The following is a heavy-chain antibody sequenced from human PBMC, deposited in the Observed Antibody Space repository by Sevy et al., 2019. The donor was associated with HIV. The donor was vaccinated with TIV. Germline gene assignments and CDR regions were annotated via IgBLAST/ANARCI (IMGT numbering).Heavy chain of an antibody. CDR3: GGSYYNFWNGYYNPFDS. CDR1: GDSISSNNYY. D-gene: IGHD3-3*01. CDR2: VYYTGTT. Sequence: SETLSLTCAVSGDSISSNNYYWGWIRQSPGKGLEWIGIVYYTGTTYYNPSLKSRVTISVDTSKSQFSLRLSSVTAADTAVYFCGGSYYNFWNGYYNPFDSWGQGTLVTVSS. J-gene: IGHJ4*02. V-gene: IGHV4-39*01.